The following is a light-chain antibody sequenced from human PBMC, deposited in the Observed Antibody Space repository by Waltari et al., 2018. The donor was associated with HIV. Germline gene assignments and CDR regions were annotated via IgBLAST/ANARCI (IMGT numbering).Light chain of an antibody. Sequence: HSALTQPRSVSGSPGQAVTISCNGTNSDIGGYNHVSWYQVHSDKVPQLIIYDVTKRPSGVPARFSGSKSGNTASLTISGLQAEDEADYYCCSYGGGYTWLFGGGT. CDR3: CSYGGGYTWL. J-gene: IGLJ3*02. V-gene: IGLV2-11*01. CDR1: NSDIGGYNH. CDR2: DVT.